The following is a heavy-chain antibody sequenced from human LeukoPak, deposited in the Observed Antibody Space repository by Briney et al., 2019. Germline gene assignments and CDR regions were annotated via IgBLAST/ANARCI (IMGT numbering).Heavy chain of an antibody. D-gene: IGHD3-22*01. Sequence: GGSLRLSCTVSGFTVSSNSMSWVRQAPGKGLEWVSFIYSDNTHYSDSVKGRFTISRDNSKNTLYLQMNSLRAEDTAVYYCARYYSSGYYPFDYWGQGTLVTVSS. CDR2: IYSDNT. CDR3: ARYYSSGYYPFDY. J-gene: IGHJ4*02. V-gene: IGHV3-53*01. CDR1: GFTVSSNS.